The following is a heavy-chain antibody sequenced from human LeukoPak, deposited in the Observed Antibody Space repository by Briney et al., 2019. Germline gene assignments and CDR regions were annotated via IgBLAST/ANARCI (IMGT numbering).Heavy chain of an antibody. J-gene: IGHJ4*02. Sequence: GGSLRLSCAASGFTFSSYAMSWVRQAPGRGLEWVSAISGSGGSTYYADSVKGRFTISRDNSKNTLYLQMNSLRAEDTAVYYCAKVGVYYDFWSGSAGYFDYWAREPWSPSPQ. CDR2: ISGSGGST. V-gene: IGHV3-23*01. D-gene: IGHD3-3*01. CDR1: GFTFSSYA. CDR3: AKVGVYYDFWSGSAGYFDY.